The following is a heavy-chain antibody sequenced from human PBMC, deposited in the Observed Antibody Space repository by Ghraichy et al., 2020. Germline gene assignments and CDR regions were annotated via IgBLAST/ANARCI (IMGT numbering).Heavy chain of an antibody. CDR3: ANFPSAAGSPYLLFYFDY. CDR1: GFTFGSFG. V-gene: IGHV3-30*18. Sequence: GGSLRLSCAASGFTFGSFGMHWVRQAPGKGLDWVAVVSFHGTVQYYADSVKGRFTISRDNSKNTLYLQMSSLRVEDTAVYYCANFPSAAGSPYLLFYFDYWGQGTRVTVSS. CDR2: VSFHGTVQ. D-gene: IGHD6-13*01. J-gene: IGHJ4*02.